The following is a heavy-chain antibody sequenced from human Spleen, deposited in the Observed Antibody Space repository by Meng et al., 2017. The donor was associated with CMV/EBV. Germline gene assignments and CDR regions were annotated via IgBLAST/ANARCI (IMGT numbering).Heavy chain of an antibody. Sequence: GGSLRLSCAASGFTFSSYAMSWVRQAPGKGLEWVAFIQYDGSNKYYADSVKGRLTISRDSSKNSLYLQMNSLRAEDTAVYYCARDPTQYYFHSSGYYPDYWGQGTPVTVSS. CDR2: IQYDGSNK. CDR1: GFTFSSYA. J-gene: IGHJ4*02. D-gene: IGHD3-22*01. V-gene: IGHV3-30*02. CDR3: ARDPTQYYFHSSGYYPDY.